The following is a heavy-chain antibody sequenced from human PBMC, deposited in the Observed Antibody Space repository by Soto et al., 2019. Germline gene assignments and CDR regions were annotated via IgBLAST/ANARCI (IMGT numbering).Heavy chain of an antibody. V-gene: IGHV4-34*01. J-gene: IGHJ4*02. CDR1: GVSFSGYY. CDR2: INHGGST. CDR3: ARGPEYYYGGSGYVDY. D-gene: IGHD3-22*01. Sequence: PSETLSLTCAVYGVSFSGYYWSWIRQPPGKGLEWVGEINHGGSTNYNPSLKSRVTMSLDTSKNQFSLKLTSVTAADTSVYYCARGPEYYYGGSGYVDYWGRGTLVTVSS.